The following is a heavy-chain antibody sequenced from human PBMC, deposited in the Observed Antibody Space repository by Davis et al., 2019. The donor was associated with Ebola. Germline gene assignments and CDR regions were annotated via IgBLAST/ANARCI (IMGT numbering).Heavy chain of an antibody. CDR1: GFTFRTYS. J-gene: IGHJ5*02. CDR3: ATGDYYDGEGYNR. CDR2: IWFDGSKK. Sequence: GESLKISCAASGFTFRTYSMNWVRQAPGKGLEWVAVIWFDGSKKDYANSVKGRFTISRDDSKKEVYLEMSSLRAEDTAVYYCATGDYYDGEGYNRWGQGTLVIVSS. D-gene: IGHD3-16*01. V-gene: IGHV3-33*08.